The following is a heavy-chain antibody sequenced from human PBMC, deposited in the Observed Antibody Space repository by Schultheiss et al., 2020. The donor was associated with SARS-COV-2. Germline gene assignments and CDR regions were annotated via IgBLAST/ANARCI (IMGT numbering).Heavy chain of an antibody. J-gene: IGHJ3*02. D-gene: IGHD2-15*01. CDR2: IYASGSASGST. Sequence: SETLSLTCTVSGGSISSGSYYWNWIRQPAGKGLEWIGRIYASGSASGSTKYNPSLKSRVTISVDTSKNQFSLKLSSVTAADTAVYYCVPHHREYCSGGSCSNDAFDIWGQGTMVTVSS. CDR3: VPHHREYCSGGSCSNDAFDI. CDR1: GGSISSGSYY. V-gene: IGHV4-61*02.